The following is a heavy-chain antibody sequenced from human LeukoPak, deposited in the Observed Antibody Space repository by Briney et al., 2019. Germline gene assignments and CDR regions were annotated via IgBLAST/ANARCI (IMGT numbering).Heavy chain of an antibody. D-gene: IGHD6-6*01. CDR3: ARVAIGQLGGIGYYFDY. CDR2: IYTSGST. Sequence: SETLSLTCTVSGGSISSGSYYWSWIRQPAGKGLEWIGRIYTSGSTNYNPSLKSRVTISVDTSKNQFSLKLSSVTAADTAVYYCARVAIGQLGGIGYYFDYWGQGTLVTVSS. J-gene: IGHJ4*02. CDR1: GGSISSGSYY. V-gene: IGHV4-61*02.